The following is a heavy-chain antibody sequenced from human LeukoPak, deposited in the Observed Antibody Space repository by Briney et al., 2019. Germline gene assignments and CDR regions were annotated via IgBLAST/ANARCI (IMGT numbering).Heavy chain of an antibody. CDR2: ISRSANYI. J-gene: IGHJ4*02. V-gene: IGHV3-21*01. CDR1: GFTFSTYT. CDR3: ARGTLGLNPDIFEE. Sequence: PGGSLRLSCAASGFTFSTYTMDWVRQAPGKGLEWVSSISRSANYIYYADSAKGRFTVSRDNAKNSLNLQMNSLRADDTAVYYCARGTLGLNPDIFEEWGQGTLVTVSS. D-gene: IGHD7-27*01.